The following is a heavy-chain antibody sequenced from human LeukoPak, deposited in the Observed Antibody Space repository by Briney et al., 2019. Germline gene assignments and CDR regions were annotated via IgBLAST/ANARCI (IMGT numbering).Heavy chain of an antibody. V-gene: IGHV3-30*03. CDR2: ISYDGSNK. CDR3: AAGGSYQLLPYYYGMDV. D-gene: IGHD2-2*01. CDR1: GFTFSSYG. Sequence: PGRSLRLSCAASGFTFSSYGMHWVRQAPGKGLEWVAVISYDGSNKYYADSVKGRFTISRDNSKNTLYLQMNSLRAEDTAVYYCAAGGSYQLLPYYYGMDVWGQGTTVTVSS. J-gene: IGHJ6*02.